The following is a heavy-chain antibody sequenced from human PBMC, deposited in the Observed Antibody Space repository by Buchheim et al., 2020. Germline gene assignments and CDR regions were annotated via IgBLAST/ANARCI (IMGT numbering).Heavy chain of an antibody. V-gene: IGHV3-30*18. CDR1: GFTFSSYG. J-gene: IGHJ2*01. D-gene: IGHD3-10*01. CDR2: ISYDGSNK. CDR3: AKEKLVLLWFGELSTPGYFDL. Sequence: QVQLVESGGGVVQPGRSLRLSCAASGFTFSSYGMHWVRQAPGKGLEWVAVISYDGSNKYYADSVKGRFTISRDNSKNTLYLQMNSLRAEDTAVYYCAKEKLVLLWFGELSTPGYFDLWGRGTL.